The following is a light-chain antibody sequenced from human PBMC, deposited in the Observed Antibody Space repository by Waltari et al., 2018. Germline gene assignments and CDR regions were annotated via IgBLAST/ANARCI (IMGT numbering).Light chain of an antibody. CDR3: LQLNSYPWT. V-gene: IGKV1-17*01. CDR2: DVS. Sequence: DIQMTQSPSSLSASVGDRVTITCRASQGIGNDLGWYQQKPGKAPKRLIYDVSSLQSGVPSRFSGSGSGTEFSLTISSLQPEDIATYYCLQLNSYPWTFGQGTKVEIK. CDR1: QGIGND. J-gene: IGKJ1*01.